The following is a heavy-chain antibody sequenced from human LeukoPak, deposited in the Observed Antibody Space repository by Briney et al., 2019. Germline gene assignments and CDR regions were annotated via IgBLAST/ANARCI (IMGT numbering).Heavy chain of an antibody. J-gene: IGHJ6*04. CDR3: AKGMSFRSGWPNYYGMGV. CDR2: IIPIFGTA. Sequence: ASVKVSCKASGGTFSSYAISWVRQAPGQGLEWMGGIIPIFGTANYAQKLQGRVTITADKSTSTAYMELSSLRSEDTAVYYCAKGMSFRSGWPNYYGMGVWGKGTTVTVSS. D-gene: IGHD6-19*01. V-gene: IGHV1-69*06. CDR1: GGTFSSYA.